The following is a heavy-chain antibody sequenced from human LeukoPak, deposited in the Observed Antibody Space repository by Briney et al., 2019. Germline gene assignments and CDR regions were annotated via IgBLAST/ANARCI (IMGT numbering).Heavy chain of an antibody. V-gene: IGHV3-21*04. CDR3: AKDPTSYSAFDI. D-gene: IGHD1-26*01. CDR2: ISSSSSYI. Sequence: GGSLRLSCAASGFTFSSYSMNWVRQAPGKGLEWVSSISSSSSYIYYADSVKGRFTISRDNAKNSLYLQMNSLRAEDTAVYYCAKDPTSYSAFDIWGQGTMVTVSS. J-gene: IGHJ3*02. CDR1: GFTFSSYS.